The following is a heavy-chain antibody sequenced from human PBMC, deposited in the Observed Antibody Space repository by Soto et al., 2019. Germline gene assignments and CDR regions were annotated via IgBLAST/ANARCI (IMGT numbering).Heavy chain of an antibody. CDR1: GFTFSRYA. J-gene: IGHJ6*02. V-gene: IGHV3-64*01. CDR3: PRAGAYGGSYTGMAV. CDR2: ISSNGGST. D-gene: IGHD5-12*01. Sequence: EVQLVESGGGSVQPGGSLRLSCAASGFTFSRYAMHWVRQAPGKGLEYVSTISSNGGSTYYANSVKGRFTISRDNSKKPLYLKMASLKAKDMAGYYCPRAGAYGGSYTGMAVWGQGTRSPSP.